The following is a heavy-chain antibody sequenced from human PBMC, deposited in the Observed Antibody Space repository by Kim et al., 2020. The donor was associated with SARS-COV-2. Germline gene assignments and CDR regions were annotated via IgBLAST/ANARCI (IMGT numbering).Heavy chain of an antibody. Sequence: GGSLRLSCAASGFTFSDYYMSWIRQAPGKGLEWVSYISSSSSYTNYADSVKGRFTISRDNAKNSLYLQMNSLRAEDTAVYYCARGEDILTGYVWYFDLWGRGTLVTVSS. CDR3: ARGEDILTGYVWYFDL. V-gene: IGHV3-11*05. J-gene: IGHJ2*01. CDR1: GFTFSDYY. D-gene: IGHD3-9*01. CDR2: ISSSSSYT.